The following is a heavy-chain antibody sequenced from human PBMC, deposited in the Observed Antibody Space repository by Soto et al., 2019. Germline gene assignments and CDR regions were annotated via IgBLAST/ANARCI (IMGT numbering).Heavy chain of an antibody. CDR3: ARLPGYSSDSYSPYYYYYMDV. D-gene: IGHD6-19*01. Sequence: QVQLVQSGAEVKKPGSSVTVSCKASGGTFSSNTITGVRQAPRHGLEWMGRIIPILDMANYSQKFQGRVTITADKSTSTAYMQLSSLTSEDTATYFCARLPGYSSDSYSPYYYYYMDVWGKGTPVTVSS. J-gene: IGHJ6*03. CDR2: IIPILDMA. CDR1: GGTFSSNT. V-gene: IGHV1-69*02.